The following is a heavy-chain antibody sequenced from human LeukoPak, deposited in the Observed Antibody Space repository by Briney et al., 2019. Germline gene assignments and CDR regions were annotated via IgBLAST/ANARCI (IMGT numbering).Heavy chain of an antibody. V-gene: IGHV3-30*04. D-gene: IGHD6-13*01. CDR3: ARPYSSSWYYFDY. Sequence: PGGSLRLSCAASGFTFSSYAMHWVRQAPGKGLEWVAVMSYDGSNKYYADSVKGRFTISRDNSKNTLYLQMNSLRAEDTAVYYCARPYSSSWYYFDYWGQGTLVTVSS. CDR2: MSYDGSNK. J-gene: IGHJ4*02. CDR1: GFTFSSYA.